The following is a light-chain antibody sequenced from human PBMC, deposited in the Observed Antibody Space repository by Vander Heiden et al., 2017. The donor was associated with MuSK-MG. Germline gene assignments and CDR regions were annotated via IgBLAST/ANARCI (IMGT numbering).Light chain of an antibody. Sequence: DIQLTQSPSFLSASVGDRVTIPCRASQGISSYLAWYQQKPGKAPKLLIYAASTLQSGVPSRFSGSGSGTEFTLTISILQPEDFATYFCQQLNSYPHTFGQGTEVEIK. V-gene: IGKV1-9*01. CDR3: QQLNSYPHT. CDR2: AAS. CDR1: QGISSY. J-gene: IGKJ1*01.